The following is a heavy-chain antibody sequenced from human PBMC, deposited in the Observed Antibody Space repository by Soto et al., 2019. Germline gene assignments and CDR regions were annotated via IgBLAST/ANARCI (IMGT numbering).Heavy chain of an antibody. D-gene: IGHD6-13*01. CDR1: GFTFSSYG. Sequence: QVPLVESGGGVVQPGRSLRLSCAASGFTFSSYGMHWVRQAPGKGLEWVAVIWYDGSNKYYADSVKGRFTISRDNSKNTLYLQMNSLRAEDTAVYYCAREGSSSWYGDYYYYYGMDVWGQGTTVTVSS. V-gene: IGHV3-33*01. J-gene: IGHJ6*02. CDR2: IWYDGSNK. CDR3: AREGSSSWYGDYYYYYGMDV.